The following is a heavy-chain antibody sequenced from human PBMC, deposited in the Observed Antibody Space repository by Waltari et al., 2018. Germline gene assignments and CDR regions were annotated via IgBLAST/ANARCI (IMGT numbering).Heavy chain of an antibody. Sequence: QVQLQESGPGLVKPSETLSLTCTVSGGSISSYYWSWIRQPAGKGLEWIGRIYTSGGTNYNPSPKSRVTWSGDTSKNQFSLKLSSVTAADTAVYYCARDGRTPNLVARQDYYYYGMDVWGQGTTVTVSS. V-gene: IGHV4-4*07. D-gene: IGHD6-6*01. CDR1: GGSISSYY. CDR2: IYTSGGT. CDR3: ARDGRTPNLVARQDYYYYGMDV. J-gene: IGHJ6*02.